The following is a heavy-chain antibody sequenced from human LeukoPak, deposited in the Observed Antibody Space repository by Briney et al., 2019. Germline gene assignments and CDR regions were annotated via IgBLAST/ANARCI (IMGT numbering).Heavy chain of an antibody. CDR2: ISSSGSTI. V-gene: IGHV3-11*01. D-gene: IGHD6-19*01. CDR1: GFTFSDYY. Sequence: GGSLRLSCAASGFTFSDYYMSWIRQAPGKGLEWVSYISSSGSTIYYVDSVKGRFTISRDNAKNSLYLQMNSLRAEDTAVYYCARDLAVAGYNWFDPWGQGTLVTVSS. CDR3: ARDLAVAGYNWFDP. J-gene: IGHJ5*02.